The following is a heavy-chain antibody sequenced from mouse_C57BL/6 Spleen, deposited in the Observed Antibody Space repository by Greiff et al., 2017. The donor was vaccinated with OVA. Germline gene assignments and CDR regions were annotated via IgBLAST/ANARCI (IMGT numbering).Heavy chain of an antibody. Sequence: VQLPQPGAELVKPGASGKVSCKASGYTFTRYWMHRVKQRPGQGLEWIGRIHPSDSDTNYNQKFKGKATLTVDKSSSTAYLQLSSLTSEDSAVYYCAIEDSSGYYAMDYWGQGTSVTVSS. D-gene: IGHD3-2*02. V-gene: IGHV1-74*01. CDR3: AIEDSSGYYAMDY. CDR2: IHPSDSDT. J-gene: IGHJ4*01. CDR1: GYTFTRYW.